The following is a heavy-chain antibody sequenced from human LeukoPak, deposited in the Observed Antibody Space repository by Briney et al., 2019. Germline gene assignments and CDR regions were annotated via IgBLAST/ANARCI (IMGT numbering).Heavy chain of an antibody. Sequence: SETLSLTCTVSGDSISNYYWSWIRQPPGKGLEWIAYIYYSGITYNNPSLKSRVTISLDTSKNQFSLKLSSVTAADTAVYYCAGHHPRNTVDFWGQGTLVTVSS. J-gene: IGHJ4*02. D-gene: IGHD2/OR15-2a*01. CDR1: GDSISNYY. CDR2: IYYSGIT. V-gene: IGHV4-59*08. CDR3: AGHHPRNTVDF.